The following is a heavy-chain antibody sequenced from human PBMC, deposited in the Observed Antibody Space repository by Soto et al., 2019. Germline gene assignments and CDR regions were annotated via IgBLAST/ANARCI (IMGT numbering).Heavy chain of an antibody. CDR3: ARGSNPFDY. Sequence: EVQLVESGGGLVQPGGSLRLSCAASGFTFSSYWMHWVRQAPGKGLVWVSRVNGDGSTTNYADSVKGRFTISRDNAKNTLWLQMDSLRDEDTAVYYRARGSNPFDYWGQGTLVTVSP. CDR2: VNGDGSTT. V-gene: IGHV3-74*01. J-gene: IGHJ4*02. CDR1: GFTFSSYW.